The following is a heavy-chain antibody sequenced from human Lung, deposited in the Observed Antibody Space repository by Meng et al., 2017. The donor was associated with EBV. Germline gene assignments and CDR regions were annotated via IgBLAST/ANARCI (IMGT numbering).Heavy chain of an antibody. J-gene: IGHJ4*02. CDR1: GGSIRRSYW. CDR3: ASSDYYRSDY. D-gene: IGHD3-22*01. Sequence: QVQLQESGPGLVKPSETLSRTCAVSGGSIRRSYWWSWVRQPPGKGLEWFGETSHSGSTNYSPSLTSRVTISLDKSKNQLSLKLNSVTAADTAVYYCASSDYYRSDYWGQGTLVTVSS. V-gene: IGHV4-4*02. CDR2: TSHSGST.